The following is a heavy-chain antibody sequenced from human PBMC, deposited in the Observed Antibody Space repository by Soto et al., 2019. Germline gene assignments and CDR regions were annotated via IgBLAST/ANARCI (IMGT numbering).Heavy chain of an antibody. CDR1: EGTISSYS. CDR2: ISTSGTT. Sequence: PSETKPRTCSVFEGTISSYSWTWIRQPAGKGLDWIGRISTSGTTNYNPSLKSRVTMSIDTSKNHFSLNLSSVTAADTAVYYCAREAGPDRWFDPWGQGTRVTVSS. D-gene: IGHD6-19*01. CDR3: AREAGPDRWFDP. J-gene: IGHJ5*02. V-gene: IGHV4-4*07.